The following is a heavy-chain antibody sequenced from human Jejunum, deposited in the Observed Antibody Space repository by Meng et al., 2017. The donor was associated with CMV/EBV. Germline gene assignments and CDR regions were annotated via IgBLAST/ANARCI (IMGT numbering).Heavy chain of an antibody. CDR1: GFIFSNYG. CDR2: ISSSSTTI. D-gene: IGHD3-3*01. Sequence: AGFIFSNYGMNWVRQAPGKGLEWVSHISSSSTTIHYADSVKGRFTISRDNAKNSLYLQMNSLRAEDTAVYYCARDSGWLESFDYWGQGTLVTVSS. J-gene: IGHJ4*02. CDR3: ARDSGWLESFDY. V-gene: IGHV3-48*03.